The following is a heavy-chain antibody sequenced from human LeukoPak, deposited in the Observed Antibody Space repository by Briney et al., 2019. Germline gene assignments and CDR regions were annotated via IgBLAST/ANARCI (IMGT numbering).Heavy chain of an antibody. Sequence: PSETLSLTCTVSGGSISSYYWSWIRQPPGKGLEWIGYIYYSGSTNYNPSLKSRVTISVDTSKNQFSLKLSSETAADTAVYYCARAARGYSSSWYVFQHWGQGTLVTVSS. V-gene: IGHV4-59*08. D-gene: IGHD6-13*01. CDR2: IYYSGST. J-gene: IGHJ1*01. CDR3: ARAARGYSSSWYVFQH. CDR1: GGSISSYY.